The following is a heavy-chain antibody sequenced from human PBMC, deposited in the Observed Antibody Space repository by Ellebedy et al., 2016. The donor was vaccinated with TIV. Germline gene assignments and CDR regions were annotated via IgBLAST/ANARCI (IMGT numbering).Heavy chain of an antibody. J-gene: IGHJ4*02. D-gene: IGHD6-19*01. CDR2: INAGNGNT. CDR3: ARGNKQWLEHY. V-gene: IGHV1-3*01. CDR1: GYTFTSYA. Sequence: ASVKVSCKASGYTFTSYAMHWVRQAPGQRLEWMGWINAGNGNTKYSQKFQGRVTITRDTSASTAYMEVSSLRSKDTAVYYCARGNKQWLEHYWGQGTLVTVSS.